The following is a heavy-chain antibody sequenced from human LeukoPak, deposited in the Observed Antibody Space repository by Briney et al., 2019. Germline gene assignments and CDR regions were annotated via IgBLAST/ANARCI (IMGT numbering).Heavy chain of an antibody. CDR2: IYSGGTT. J-gene: IGHJ4*02. V-gene: IGHV3-66*01. Sequence: QPGGSLRLSCAASGFTVSNNYMSWVRQAPGKGLEWVSVIYSGGTTYYADSVKGRFTISRDNSKNTLYLLMNSLRAEDTAVYYCARGGYCSGGNCYGYCDYWGQGTLVTVSS. CDR1: GFTVSNNY. CDR3: ARGGYCSGGNCYGYCDY. D-gene: IGHD2-15*01.